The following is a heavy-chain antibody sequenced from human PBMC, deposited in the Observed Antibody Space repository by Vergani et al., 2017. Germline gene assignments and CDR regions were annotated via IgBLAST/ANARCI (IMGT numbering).Heavy chain of an antibody. CDR2: ILYDGTNE. J-gene: IGHJ6*03. V-gene: IGHV3-30*02. CDR1: GFTFSTYG. Sequence: QVQLVESGGGVVQPGGSLRLSCAASGFTFSTYGMHWVRQAPGKGLEWVALILYDGTNEYYTDSVKGRFTISRDNSKNTLYLQMNSLRAEDTAVYYCAKDRHYGDYALGYMDVWGKGTTVTVSS. CDR3: AKDRHYGDYALGYMDV. D-gene: IGHD4-17*01.